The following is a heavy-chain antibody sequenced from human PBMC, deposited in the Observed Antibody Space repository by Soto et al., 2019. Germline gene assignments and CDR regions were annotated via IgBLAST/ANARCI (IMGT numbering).Heavy chain of an antibody. J-gene: IGHJ4*02. CDR3: ARVWVRDTAMVDY. V-gene: IGHV3-30-3*01. D-gene: IGHD5-18*01. Sequence: GGSLRLSCAASGFTFSSYAMHWVRQAPGKGLEWVAVISYDGSNKYYADSVKGRFTISRDNSKNTLYLQMNSLRAEDTAVYYCARVWVRDTAMVDYWGQGTLVTVYS. CDR1: GFTFSSYA. CDR2: ISYDGSNK.